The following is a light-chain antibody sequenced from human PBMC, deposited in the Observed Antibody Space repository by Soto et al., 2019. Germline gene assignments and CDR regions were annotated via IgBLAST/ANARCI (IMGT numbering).Light chain of an antibody. CDR3: QQYNNLPLT. V-gene: IGKV3-15*01. J-gene: IGKJ4*01. Sequence: EIVMTQSPATLSVSPGERVTLSCRASESVSNNVAWYQQKPGQAPRLLIYHTITRATGIAAGFSGSGSGTELTLSISSLQSEDCAIYYCQQYNNLPLTFGGGTKVEI. CDR1: ESVSNN. CDR2: HTI.